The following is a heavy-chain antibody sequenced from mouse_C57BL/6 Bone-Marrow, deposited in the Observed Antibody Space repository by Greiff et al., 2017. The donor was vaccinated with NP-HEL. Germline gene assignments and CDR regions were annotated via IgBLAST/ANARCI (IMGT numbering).Heavy chain of an antibody. CDR2: INYDGSST. Sequence: EVQLVESEGGLVQPGSSMKLSCTASGFTFSDYYMAWVRQVPEKGLEWVANINYDGSSTYYLDSLKSRFIISRDNAKNILYLQMSSLKSEDTATYYCARVYDYPGYFDYWGQGTTLTVSS. CDR3: ARVYDYPGYFDY. J-gene: IGHJ2*01. V-gene: IGHV5-16*01. D-gene: IGHD2-4*01. CDR1: GFTFSDYY.